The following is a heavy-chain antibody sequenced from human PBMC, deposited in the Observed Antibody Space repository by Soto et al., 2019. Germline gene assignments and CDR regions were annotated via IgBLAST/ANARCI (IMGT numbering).Heavy chain of an antibody. CDR3: ARGGPPIDY. Sequence: QVQLVQSGAEEKKPGASVKVSRKASGYTFTSYAMNWVRQAPGQRLEWMGWINAGNGNTKYSQKFQGRVTITRDTSASTAYMELSSLRSEDTAVYYCARGGPPIDYWGQGTLVTVSS. CDR1: GYTFTSYA. D-gene: IGHD3-10*01. CDR2: INAGNGNT. J-gene: IGHJ4*02. V-gene: IGHV1-3*05.